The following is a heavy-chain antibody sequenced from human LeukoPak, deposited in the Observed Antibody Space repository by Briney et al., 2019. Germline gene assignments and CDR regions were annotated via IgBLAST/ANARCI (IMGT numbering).Heavy chain of an antibody. CDR2: ISAYNGNT. D-gene: IGHD3-22*01. Sequence: GASVKVSCKASGYTFTSYDINWVRQATGQGLEWMGWISAYNGNTNYAQKLQGRVTMTTDTSTSTAYMELRSLRSDDTAVYYCARDQDYYDSSVRGRDYYYGMDVWAKGPRSPSP. J-gene: IGHJ6*02. CDR3: ARDQDYYDSSVRGRDYYYGMDV. CDR1: GYTFTSYD. V-gene: IGHV1-18*01.